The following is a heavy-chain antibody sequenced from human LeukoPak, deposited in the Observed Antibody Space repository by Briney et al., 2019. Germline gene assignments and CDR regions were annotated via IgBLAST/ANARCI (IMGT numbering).Heavy chain of an antibody. Sequence: GASVKVSCKASGYTFTGYYMHWVRQAPGQGLDWMGWINPNSGGTNYAQKFQGRVTMTRDTSTSTVYMEVSSLRSEDTAVYYCARSVYTIAVIEGATNWFDPWGQGTLVTVSS. CDR2: INPNSGGT. CDR1: GYTFTGYY. V-gene: IGHV1-2*02. D-gene: IGHD6-19*01. J-gene: IGHJ5*02. CDR3: ARSVYTIAVIEGATNWFDP.